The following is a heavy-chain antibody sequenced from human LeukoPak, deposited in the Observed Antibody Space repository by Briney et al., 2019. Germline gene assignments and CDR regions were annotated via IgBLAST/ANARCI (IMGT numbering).Heavy chain of an antibody. V-gene: IGHV1-18*01. D-gene: IGHD1-26*01. J-gene: IGHJ4*02. Sequence: ASVKVSCKASGYTFTNYGISWVRQAPGQGLEWMGWISANNGNTKYNTKYAQNLQGRVTMTTDISTSTAYMELRTLRSDDTAVYYCAIDRDRSGSQSYWGQGTLVTVSS. CDR2: ISANNGNTKYNT. CDR1: GYTFTNYG. CDR3: AIDRDRSGSQSY.